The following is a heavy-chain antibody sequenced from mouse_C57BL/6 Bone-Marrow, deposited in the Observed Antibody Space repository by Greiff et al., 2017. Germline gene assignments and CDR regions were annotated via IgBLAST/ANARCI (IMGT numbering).Heavy chain of an antibody. CDR2: IWSGGST. D-gene: IGHD2-4*01. CDR3: ARNWDDSYYLYY. CDR1: GFSLTSYG. V-gene: IGHV2-2*01. Sequence: QVQLQQSGPGLVQPSQSLSITCTVSGFSLTSYGVHWVRQSPGKGLEWLGVIWSGGSTDYNAAFISRLSISKDNSKSQVFFKMNSLQADDTAIYYCARNWDDSYYLYYWGQGTTLTVSS. J-gene: IGHJ2*01.